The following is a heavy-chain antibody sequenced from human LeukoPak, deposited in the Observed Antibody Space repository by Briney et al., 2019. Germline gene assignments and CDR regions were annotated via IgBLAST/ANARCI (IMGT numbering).Heavy chain of an antibody. V-gene: IGHV4-28*01. CDR3: ARSSRYYGAFDP. CDR2: MHNRGGT. J-gene: IGHJ5*02. D-gene: IGHD3-3*01. Sequence: SDTLSLTCAVSGYSISSGYWWGWIRQPPGKGLEWIGYMHNRGGTYYNPSLKSRVTMSVDTSKNQFSLKLSSVTAVDTAVYYCARSSRYYGAFDPWGQGTLVTVSS. CDR1: GYSISSGYW.